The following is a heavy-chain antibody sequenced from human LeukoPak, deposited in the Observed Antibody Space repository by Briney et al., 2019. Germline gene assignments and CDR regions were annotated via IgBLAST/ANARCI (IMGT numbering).Heavy chain of an antibody. CDR3: AKDGYYYDSSGYYYPDY. CDR1: EFTFDDYA. J-gene: IGHJ4*02. V-gene: IGHV3-43*02. CDR2: ISGDGGST. D-gene: IGHD3-22*01. Sequence: GGSLRLSCAASEFTFDDYAMHWVRQAPGKGLGWVSLISGDGGSTYYADSVKGRFTISRDNSKNSLYLQMNSLRTEDTALYYCAKDGYYYDSSGYYYPDYWGQGTLVTVSS.